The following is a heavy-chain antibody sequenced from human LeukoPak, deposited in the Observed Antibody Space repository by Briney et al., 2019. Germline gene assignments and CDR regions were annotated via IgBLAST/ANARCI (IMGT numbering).Heavy chain of an antibody. CDR1: GYSFTSYW. Sequence: GESLKISCKGSGYSFTSYWIGWVRQMPGKGLEYMGIIYPGDSDTRYSPSFQGQVTISADKSINTADLQWSSLKASDTAMYYCARLGIFYYYDSSGRYYFDYWGQGTLVTVSS. CDR2: IYPGDSDT. V-gene: IGHV5-51*01. J-gene: IGHJ4*02. D-gene: IGHD3-22*01. CDR3: ARLGIFYYYDSSGRYYFDY.